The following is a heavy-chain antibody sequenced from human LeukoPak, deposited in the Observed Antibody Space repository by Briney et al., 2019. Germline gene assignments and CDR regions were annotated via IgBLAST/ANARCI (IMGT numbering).Heavy chain of an antibody. CDR1: GGSFSGYY. CDR2: INHSGST. V-gene: IGHV4-34*01. J-gene: IGHJ4*02. Sequence: SETLSLTCAVYGGSFSGYYWSWIRQPPGKGLEWIGEINHSGSTNYNPSLKSRVTISVDTSKNQFSLKLSSVTAADTAVYYCVRGGLNVGATHPRPFDYWGQGTLVTVSS. D-gene: IGHD1-26*01. CDR3: VRGGLNVGATHPRPFDY.